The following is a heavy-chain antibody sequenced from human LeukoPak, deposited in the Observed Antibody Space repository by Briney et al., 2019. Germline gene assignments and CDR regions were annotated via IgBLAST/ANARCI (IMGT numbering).Heavy chain of an antibody. V-gene: IGHV4-59*08. CDR1: GGSISSYY. CDR2: IYYSGST. J-gene: IGHJ4*02. Sequence: PSETLSLTCTVSGGSISSYYWSWIRQPPGKGLEWIGYIYYSGSTNYNPSLKSRVTISVDTSKNQFSLKLSSVTAADTAVYYCVCAPLGLEGGLYYFDYWGQGTLATVSS. D-gene: IGHD1-1*01. CDR3: VCAPLGLEGGLYYFDY.